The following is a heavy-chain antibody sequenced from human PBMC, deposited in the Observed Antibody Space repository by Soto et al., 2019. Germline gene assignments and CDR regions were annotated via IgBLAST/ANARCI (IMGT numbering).Heavy chain of an antibody. CDR3: ARERHQLLYFDY. CDR1: GFTFSSYG. Sequence: QVQLVESGGGVVQPGRSLRLSCAASGFTFSSYGMHWVRQAPGKGLEWVAVIWYDGSNKYYADSVKGRFTISRGNSKNTLYLQMNSLRAEDTAVYYCARERHQLLYFDYWGQGTLVTVSS. V-gene: IGHV3-33*01. D-gene: IGHD2-2*01. CDR2: IWYDGSNK. J-gene: IGHJ4*02.